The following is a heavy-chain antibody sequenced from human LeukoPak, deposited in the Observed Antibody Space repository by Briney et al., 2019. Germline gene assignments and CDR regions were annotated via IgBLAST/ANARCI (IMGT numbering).Heavy chain of an antibody. J-gene: IGHJ4*02. CDR2: ISGSGGST. CDR1: GFTFSSYG. CDR3: AKDRSPIAVVSPSDY. Sequence: GGSLRLSCAASGFTFSSYGMSWVRQAPGKGLEWVSAISGSGGSTYYADSVKGRFTISRDNSKNTLFLQMNSLRDEDTAVYYCAKDRSPIAVVSPSDYWGQGTLVTVSS. V-gene: IGHV3-23*01. D-gene: IGHD3-22*01.